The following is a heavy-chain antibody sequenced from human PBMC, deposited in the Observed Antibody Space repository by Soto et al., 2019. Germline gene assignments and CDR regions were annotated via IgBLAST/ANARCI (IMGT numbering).Heavy chain of an antibody. V-gene: IGHV4-39*01. J-gene: IGHJ6*02. CDR3: ARHGRAEYSRSRGYYYYVTDV. D-gene: IGHD6-6*01. Sequence: QLQLQESGPGLVKPSETRSLTCTVSGGSISSTSYYWGWIRQPPGKGLEWIGYIYYSGSTYYNPSLKSRVTISVDTSMNQFSLKLRSVTAADTAVYYCARHGRAEYSRSRGYYYYVTDVWGQGTTVTVSS. CDR1: GGSISSTSYY. CDR2: IYYSGST.